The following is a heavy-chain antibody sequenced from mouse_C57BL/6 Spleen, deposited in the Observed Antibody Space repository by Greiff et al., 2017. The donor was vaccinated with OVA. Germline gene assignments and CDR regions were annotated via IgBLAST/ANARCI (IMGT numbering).Heavy chain of an antibody. D-gene: IGHD2-2*01. CDR2: IWRGGST. J-gene: IGHJ3*01. CDR1: GFSLTSYG. V-gene: IGHV2-2*01. CDR3: ARKKYGYDGAWFAY. Sequence: VKLLESGPGLVQPSQSLSITCTVSGFSLTSYGVHWVRQSPGKGLEWLGVIWRGGSTDSNAAFISRLSISKDNSKSQVFFKMNSLQADDTDIYYCARKKYGYDGAWFAYWGQGTLVTVSA.